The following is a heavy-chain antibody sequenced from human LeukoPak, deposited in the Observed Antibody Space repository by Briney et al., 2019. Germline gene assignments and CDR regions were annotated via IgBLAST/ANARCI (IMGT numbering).Heavy chain of an antibody. CDR2: ISAYNGNT. Sequence: ASVKVSCKASGYTFTSYGISWVRQAPGQGLEWMGWISAYNGNTNYAQKLQGRVTMTRDMSTSTVYMELSSLRSEDTAVYYCARVAYYGSGSYLSWFDPWGQGTLVTVSS. D-gene: IGHD3-10*01. CDR3: ARVAYYGSGSYLSWFDP. J-gene: IGHJ5*02. V-gene: IGHV1-18*01. CDR1: GYTFTSYG.